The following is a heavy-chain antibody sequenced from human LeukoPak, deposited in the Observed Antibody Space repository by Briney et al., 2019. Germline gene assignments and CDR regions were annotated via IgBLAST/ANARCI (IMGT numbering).Heavy chain of an antibody. CDR3: AKDKGDFWSGHHY. J-gene: IGHJ4*02. V-gene: IGHV3-23*01. CDR1: GFTFSNYA. D-gene: IGHD3-3*01. CDR2: ITGSGGST. Sequence: GGSLRLSCAASGFTFSNYAMSWVRQAPGKVLEWVSSITGSGGSTYYADSVKSRFTISRDNSKNTLYLQMSSLRAEDTAVYYCAKDKGDFWSGHHYWGQGTLVTVSS.